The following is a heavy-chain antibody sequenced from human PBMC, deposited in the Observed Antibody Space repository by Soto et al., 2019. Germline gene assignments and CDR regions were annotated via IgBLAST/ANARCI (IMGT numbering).Heavy chain of an antibody. CDR2: MNPNSGNT. D-gene: IGHD3-3*01. J-gene: IGHJ4*02. CDR1: EYTFTIYD. CDR3: ARGPRYYDFWSGYSDY. V-gene: IGHV1-8*01. Sequence: GGSVKVSCKASEYTFTIYDINGVRQSTLRGLEWMGWMNPNSGNTGYAQKFQGRVTMTRNTSISTAYMELSSLRSEDTAVYYCARGPRYYDFWSGYSDYWGQGTLVTVSS.